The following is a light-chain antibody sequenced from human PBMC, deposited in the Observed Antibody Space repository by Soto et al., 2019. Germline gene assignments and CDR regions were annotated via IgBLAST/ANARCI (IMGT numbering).Light chain of an antibody. CDR3: CSYAGSYYV. J-gene: IGLJ1*01. Sequence: QSALNQPPSASGSPGQSVTISCTGTSRDVGGYNYVSWYQQHPGKPPKIMIYEVNKRAAGVPDRFWGSKSGNTASLTISGVQSEDEAEYHCCSYAGSYYVFGTGTKLTVL. CDR2: EVN. CDR1: SRDVGGYNY. V-gene: IGLV2-8*01.